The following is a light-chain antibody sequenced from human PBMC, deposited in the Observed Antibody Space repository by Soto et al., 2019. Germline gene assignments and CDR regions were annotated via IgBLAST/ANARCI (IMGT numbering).Light chain of an antibody. Sequence: QSVLTQPPSVSEAPRQRVTISCSGSSSNIGNNAVNWYQQLPGKGPKLLIYYDDLLPSGVSDRFSGSTSGTSTSLASSGLESEDGADYYCAAWDDSLNGRVVGGGTELTVL. CDR1: SSNIGNNA. CDR3: AAWDDSLNGRV. CDR2: YDD. V-gene: IGLV1-36*01. J-gene: IGLJ3*02.